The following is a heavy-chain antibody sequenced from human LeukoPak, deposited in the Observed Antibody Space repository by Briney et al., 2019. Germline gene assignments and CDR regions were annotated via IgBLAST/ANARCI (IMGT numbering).Heavy chain of an antibody. V-gene: IGHV3-20*04. CDR2: INWNGGST. Sequence: GGSLRLSCAASGFTFDDYGMSWVRQAPGKGLEWVSGINWNGGSTGYADSVKGRFTISRDNAKNSLYLQMNSLRAEDTAVYYCARDLASYYYYMDVWGKGTTVTISS. J-gene: IGHJ6*03. CDR3: ARDLASYYYYMDV. CDR1: GFTFDDYG.